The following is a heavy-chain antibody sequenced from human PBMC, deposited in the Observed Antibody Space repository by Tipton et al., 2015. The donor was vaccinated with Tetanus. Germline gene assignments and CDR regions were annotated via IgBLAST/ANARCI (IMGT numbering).Heavy chain of an antibody. Sequence: PGLVKPSETLSLTCTVSGASLRGGDYHWSWIRQPPGKGLEWLAYISGSGTTNSNYYLKSRITMTQDTSRNQFSLKLTSVTAADTAVYYCVRGRGLGAYSYGFEYWGQGALVTVSS. CDR3: VRGRGLGAYSYGFEY. CDR1: GASLRGGDYH. CDR2: ISGSGTT. J-gene: IGHJ4*02. D-gene: IGHD5-18*01. V-gene: IGHV4-61*08.